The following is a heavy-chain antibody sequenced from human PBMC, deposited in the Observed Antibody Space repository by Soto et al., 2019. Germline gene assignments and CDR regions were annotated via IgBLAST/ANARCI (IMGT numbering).Heavy chain of an antibody. J-gene: IGHJ4*02. CDR2: IYHSGST. Sequence: QVQLQESGPGLVKPSGTLSLTCDVSGGSISSSNWWSWVRQPPGKGLEWIGEIYHSGSTNYNPSLKSRVTISVDNSKNHFSLELSSVTAADTAVYYCATYDFGSGGGYFDYWGQGTLVTVSS. CDR3: ATYDFGSGGGYFDY. CDR1: GGSISSSNW. V-gene: IGHV4-4*02. D-gene: IGHD3-3*01.